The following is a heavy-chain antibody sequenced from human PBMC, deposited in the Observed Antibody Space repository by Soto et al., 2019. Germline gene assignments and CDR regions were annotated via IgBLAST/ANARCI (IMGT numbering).Heavy chain of an antibody. CDR1: GFTFRNAW. V-gene: IGHV3-15*07. D-gene: IGHD2-15*01. Sequence: GGSLRLSCGGSGFTFRNAWVNLVRQAPGKGVEWVGRIKSKTDGGTTDYAAPVKGRFTISRDDSKNTLYLQMNSLKTEDAAVYYCTTLGSDCSGGSCYGDYGMDAWGQGTTVTVSS. CDR3: TTLGSDCSGGSCYGDYGMDA. CDR2: IKSKTDGGTT. J-gene: IGHJ6*02.